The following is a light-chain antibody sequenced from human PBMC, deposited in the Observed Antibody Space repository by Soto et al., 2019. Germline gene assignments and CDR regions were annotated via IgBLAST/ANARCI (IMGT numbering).Light chain of an antibody. CDR3: QKYNSAPRT. V-gene: IGKV1-27*01. CDR1: QGISNY. Sequence: DIQMTQSPSSLSVSVGDRVTITCRASQGISNYLAWFHQKPGKVPELLIYAASTLQSGVPSRFSGSGSGKNFTLTISSLQPEDVATYYCQKYNSAPRTFGQGTKLEIK. CDR2: AAS. J-gene: IGKJ2*01.